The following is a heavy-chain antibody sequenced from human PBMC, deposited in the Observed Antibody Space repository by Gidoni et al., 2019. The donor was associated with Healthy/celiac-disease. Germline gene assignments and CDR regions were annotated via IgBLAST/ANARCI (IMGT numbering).Heavy chain of an antibody. CDR1: GLTFSSYA. V-gene: IGHV3-23*01. J-gene: IGHJ4*02. CDR3: AAYYYDSSGYYPFDY. Sequence: EVQLLESGGGLVQPGGSLRLPGAASGLTFSSYAMSRGRQAPGKGLEWVSAISGSGGSTYYADSVKGRFTISRDNSKNTLYLQMNSLRAEDTAVYYCAAYYYDSSGYYPFDYWGQGTLVTVSS. CDR2: ISGSGGST. D-gene: IGHD3-22*01.